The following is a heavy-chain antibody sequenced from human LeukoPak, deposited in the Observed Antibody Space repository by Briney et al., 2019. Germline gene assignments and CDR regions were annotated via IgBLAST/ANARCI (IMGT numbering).Heavy chain of an antibody. CDR1: GFTFGDYA. D-gene: IGHD4-17*01. CDR2: LNQDGGEK. CDR3: VRGLYGY. V-gene: IGHV3-7*03. J-gene: IGHJ4*02. Sequence: GGSLRLSCTASGFTFGDYAMSWIRQAPGKGLEWVANLNQDGGEKYYVDSVKGRFTISRDNGRNSLYLQMDSLRVEDTAVYYCVRGLYGYWGQGTLVTVSS.